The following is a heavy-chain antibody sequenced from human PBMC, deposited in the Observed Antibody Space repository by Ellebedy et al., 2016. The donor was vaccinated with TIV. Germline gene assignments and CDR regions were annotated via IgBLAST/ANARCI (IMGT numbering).Heavy chain of an antibody. CDR2: ISYDGSNK. V-gene: IGHV3-30-3*01. D-gene: IGHD4-17*01. Sequence: GGSLRLSCAASGFTFSSYAMHWVRQAPGKGLEWVAVISYDGSNKYYADSVKGRFTISRDNSKNTLYLQMNSLRVEDTAVYYCARCPSGDAPLDYWGQGTLVTVSS. J-gene: IGHJ4*02. CDR1: GFTFSSYA. CDR3: ARCPSGDAPLDY.